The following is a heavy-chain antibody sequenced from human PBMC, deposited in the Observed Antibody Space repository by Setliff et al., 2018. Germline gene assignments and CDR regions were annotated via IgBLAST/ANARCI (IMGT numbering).Heavy chain of an antibody. D-gene: IGHD3-3*01. CDR3: ARSPPTSTYYDFWSGYSYYFDY. CDR1: GYTLTELS. V-gene: IGHV1-69*13. J-gene: IGHJ4*02. CDR2: IIPIFGTA. Sequence: GASVKVSCKVSGYTLTELSRHWVRQAPGQGLEWMGRIIPIFGTANYAQKFQGRVTITADQSTRTAYMELSSLRSEDTAVYYCARSPPTSTYYDFWSGYSYYFDYWGQGTLVTVSS.